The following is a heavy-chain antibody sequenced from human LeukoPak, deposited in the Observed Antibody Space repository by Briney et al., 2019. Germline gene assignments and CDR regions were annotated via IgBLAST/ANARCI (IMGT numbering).Heavy chain of an antibody. Sequence: GGSLRLSCAVSGFSFSDYNMKWVRQAPGKGLEWVSGISGSGGDTYYADSVKGRFTISRDNSKNTLYLQMNSLRAEDTAVYYCAKDRSCTNNICHGDFDYWGQGTLVTVSS. CDR1: GFSFSDYN. J-gene: IGHJ4*02. CDR3: AKDRSCTNNICHGDFDY. V-gene: IGHV3-23*01. D-gene: IGHD2-8*01. CDR2: ISGSGGDT.